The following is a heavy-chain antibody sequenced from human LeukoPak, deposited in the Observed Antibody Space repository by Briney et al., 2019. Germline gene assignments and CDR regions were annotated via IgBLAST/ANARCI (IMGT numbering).Heavy chain of an antibody. D-gene: IGHD2-2*01. Sequence: GGSLRLSCAASGFTFSDYYMSWIRQAPGKGLEWVSYISSSGSTIYYADSVKGRFTISRDNAKNSLYPQMNSLRAEDTAVYYCARGARYCSSTSCPRGFDPWGQGTLVTVSS. CDR2: ISSSGSTI. J-gene: IGHJ5*02. CDR1: GFTFSDYY. V-gene: IGHV3-11*01. CDR3: ARGARYCSSTSCPRGFDP.